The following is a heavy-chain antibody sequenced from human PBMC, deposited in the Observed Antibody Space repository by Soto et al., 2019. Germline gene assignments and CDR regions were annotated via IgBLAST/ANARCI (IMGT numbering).Heavy chain of an antibody. CDR3: ARDPQGIAVDLSYYDGMDV. CDR2: TSSSGSTI. J-gene: IGHJ6*02. V-gene: IGHV3-11*01. CDR1: GFTFSDYD. Sequence: QVELVESGGGLAKPGGSLRLSCAASGFTFSDYDMSWIRQAPGKGLEWVSYTSSSGSTIYYADSVKGRFTMSRDNAKNSMYLDMDSLRVEETAVYYCARDPQGIAVDLSYYDGMDVWGQGTTVTVSS. D-gene: IGHD6-19*01.